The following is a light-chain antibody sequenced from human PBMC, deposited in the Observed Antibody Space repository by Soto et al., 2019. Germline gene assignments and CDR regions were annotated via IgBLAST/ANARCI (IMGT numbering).Light chain of an antibody. Sequence: EIVLTQSPCTLSLSPGERATLSCRASQSVSSSYLAWYQQKPGQAPRHRIYGAFNRATSIPHRFSGSGSGADFTLIISRREPEDFAVYYFQQYGSSPGTFGPGTKVDIK. CDR2: GAF. CDR1: QSVSSSY. CDR3: QQYGSSPGT. J-gene: IGKJ3*01. V-gene: IGKV3-20*01.